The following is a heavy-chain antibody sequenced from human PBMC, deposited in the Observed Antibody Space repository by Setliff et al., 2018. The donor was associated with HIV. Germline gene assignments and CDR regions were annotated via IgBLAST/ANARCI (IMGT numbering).Heavy chain of an antibody. J-gene: IGHJ6*02. Sequence: SETVSLTCTVSGAPLSSYYLNWIRQPPGKGLEWIGYIFYSGTTNYNPSLKSRVTMSVDASKNQFSLILSSVTAADTAVYYCARDRYGPNYYGMDVWGQGTTVTVSS. V-gene: IGHV4-59*13. CDR1: GAPLSSYY. CDR2: IFYSGTT. CDR3: ARDRYGPNYYGMDV. D-gene: IGHD4-17*01.